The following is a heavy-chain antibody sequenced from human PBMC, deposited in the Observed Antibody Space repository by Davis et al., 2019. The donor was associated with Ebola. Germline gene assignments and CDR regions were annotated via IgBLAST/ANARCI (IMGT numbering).Heavy chain of an antibody. V-gene: IGHV3-7*01. CDR1: GFTFSSYW. J-gene: IGHJ5*02. D-gene: IGHD6-19*01. Sequence: PGGSLRLSCAASGFTFSSYWMSWVRQAPGKGLEWVANIKQDGSEKYYVDSVKGRFTISRDNAKNSLYLQMNSLRAEDTAVYYCARRLERQWLPKGCWFDPWGQGTLVTVSS. CDR3: ARRLERQWLPKGCWFDP. CDR2: IKQDGSEK.